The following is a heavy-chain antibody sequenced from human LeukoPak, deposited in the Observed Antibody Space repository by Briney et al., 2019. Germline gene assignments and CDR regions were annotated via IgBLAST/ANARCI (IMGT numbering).Heavy chain of an antibody. CDR3: ARAPVVSCRGAFCYPLDY. V-gene: IGHV3-43*01. CDR1: AFSFDHYT. Sequence: GGSLRLSCAASAFSFDHYTMHWVRHAPGKGLEWVSLINWDGGTTYYVDSVKGRFTMSRDISRNTVYLQMNSLRVDDTAVYFCARAPVVSCRGAFCYPLDYWGHGILITVSS. D-gene: IGHD2-15*01. J-gene: IGHJ4*01. CDR2: INWDGGTT.